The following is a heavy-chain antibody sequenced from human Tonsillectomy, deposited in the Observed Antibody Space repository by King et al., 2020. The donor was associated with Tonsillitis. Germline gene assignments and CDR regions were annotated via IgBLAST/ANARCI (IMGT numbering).Heavy chain of an antibody. CDR3: VRDSPHRRLDP. V-gene: IGHV3-74*01. J-gene: IGHJ5*02. CDR2: TDTDGSNS. Sequence: VQLVESGGGFVQSGGSLRLSCAASGFTLSAYWMHWVRQAPRKGLVWVSRTDTDGSNSIYADSVKGRFTISRDNAKNTLYLQMNSLRVEDTAVYYCVRDSPHRRLDPWGQGTLVTVSS. CDR1: GFTLSAYW.